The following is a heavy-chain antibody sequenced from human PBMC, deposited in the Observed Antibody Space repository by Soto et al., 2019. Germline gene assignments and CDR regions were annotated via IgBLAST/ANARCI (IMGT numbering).Heavy chain of an antibody. Sequence: GGSLRLSCAASGFTFSSYWMSWVRQAPGKGLEWVANIKQDGSEKYYVDSVKGRFTISRDNAKNSLYLQMNSLRAEGTAVYYCARDFITMVRGVIIPFGMDVWGQGTTVTVSS. CDR1: GFTFSSYW. D-gene: IGHD3-10*01. V-gene: IGHV3-7*01. CDR2: IKQDGSEK. CDR3: ARDFITMVRGVIIPFGMDV. J-gene: IGHJ6*02.